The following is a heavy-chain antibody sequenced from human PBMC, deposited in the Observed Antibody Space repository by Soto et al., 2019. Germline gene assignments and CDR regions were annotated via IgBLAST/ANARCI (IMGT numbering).Heavy chain of an antibody. V-gene: IGHV4-34*01. J-gene: IGHJ4*02. CDR2: INHSGNT. CDR3: LSARFDY. D-gene: IGHD6-19*01. CDR1: GGSFTSNY. Sequence: SEPLSLTCVVYGGSFTSNYWTWVRQPPGKGLEWIGEINHSGNTNYNASLKSRVTISVDTSKNQFSLNLSSVTAADTAVYYCLSARFDYWGQGTLVTVSS.